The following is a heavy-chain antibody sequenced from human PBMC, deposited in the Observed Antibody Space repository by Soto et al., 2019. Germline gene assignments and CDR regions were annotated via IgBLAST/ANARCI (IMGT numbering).Heavy chain of an antibody. V-gene: IGHV1-46*01. J-gene: IGHJ4*02. CDR2: INPSGGST. Sequence: QVQLVQSGAEVKKPGASVKVSCKASRYTFTSYYMHWVRQAPGQGLEWMGIINPSGGSTSYAQKFQGRVTMTRDTSTSTVYMELSSLRSEDTAVYYCARGGGYCSSTSCYELDYWGQGTLVTVSS. D-gene: IGHD2-2*01. CDR1: RYTFTSYY. CDR3: ARGGGYCSSTSCYELDY.